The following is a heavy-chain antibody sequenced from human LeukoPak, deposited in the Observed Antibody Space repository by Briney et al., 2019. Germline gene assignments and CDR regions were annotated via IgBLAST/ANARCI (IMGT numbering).Heavy chain of an antibody. CDR3: ARQLGYCAAGTCYFDS. CDR1: GFAISTYA. J-gene: IGHJ4*01. V-gene: IGHV3-21*04. Sequence: PGGSLRLSCAVSGFAISTYAMAWVRQAPGKGLEWISSLSSGRSPSYSDSLEGRLTMSSDNARNTLYLQMDNLRGEDMAMYYCARQLGYCAAGTCYFDSWGHGTQVTVSS. D-gene: IGHD2-8*02. CDR2: LSSGRSP.